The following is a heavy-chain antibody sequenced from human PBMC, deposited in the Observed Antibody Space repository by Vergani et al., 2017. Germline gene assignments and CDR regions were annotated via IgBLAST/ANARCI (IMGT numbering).Heavy chain of an antibody. J-gene: IGHJ6*02. CDR3: ARHEAVIVVPAVLYYNYYYGIVV. Sequence: QVQLVQSGAEVKKPGASVKVSCKASGYTFTSYGISWVRQAPGQGLEWMGWISAYNGKTNYAQKLQGRVTMTTDTSTSKAYMELRSLGSDDTAVYYCARHEAVIVVPAVLYYNYYYGIVVWSQVTTVTVSS. V-gene: IGHV1-18*04. CDR1: GYTFTSYG. CDR2: ISAYNGKT. D-gene: IGHD2-2*01.